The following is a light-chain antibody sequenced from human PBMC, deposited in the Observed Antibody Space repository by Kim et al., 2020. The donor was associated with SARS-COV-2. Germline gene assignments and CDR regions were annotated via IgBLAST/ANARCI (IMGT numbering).Light chain of an antibody. J-gene: IGKJ4*01. CDR1: QSVGSSF. Sequence: APGERTTLSCRASQSVGSSFLAWYQQKPGQAPRLLIYGASSRATGIPDRFSGSGSGTDFTLTISGLEPEDFAVYFCQQYGSSPSTFGGGTKVDIK. CDR3: QQYGSSPST. CDR2: GAS. V-gene: IGKV3-20*01.